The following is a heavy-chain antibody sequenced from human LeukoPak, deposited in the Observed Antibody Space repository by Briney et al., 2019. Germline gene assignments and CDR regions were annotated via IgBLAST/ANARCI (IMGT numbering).Heavy chain of an antibody. CDR1: GFTFSSYS. V-gene: IGHV3-21*01. CDR2: ISSSSSFI. CDR3: ATQGEHSYDSNRSGYFQH. D-gene: IGHD3-22*01. J-gene: IGHJ1*01. Sequence: AGSLRLSCSASGFTFSSYSLNWVRQAPGKGLEWVSSISSSSSFIYYADSVKGRFTISRDNAKNSLYLQMNSLGAEDTAVYYCATQGEHSYDSNRSGYFQHWGQGTLVTVSS.